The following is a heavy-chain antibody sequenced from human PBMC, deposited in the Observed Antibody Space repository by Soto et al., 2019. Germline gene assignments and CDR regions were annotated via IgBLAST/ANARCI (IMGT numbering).Heavy chain of an antibody. CDR1: GFTFNNYA. J-gene: IGHJ4*02. CDR2: ISSSGYST. CDR3: AKGSVVVAAKFDS. V-gene: IGHV3-23*01. Sequence: GGSLRLSCAASGFTFNNYAMSWVRQAPGKGLEWVSAISSSGYSTYYADSVKGRFTISRDNSKNTVYLQMNNLRAEDTAVYCCAKGSVVVAAKFDSWGQGTLVTVSS. D-gene: IGHD2-21*02.